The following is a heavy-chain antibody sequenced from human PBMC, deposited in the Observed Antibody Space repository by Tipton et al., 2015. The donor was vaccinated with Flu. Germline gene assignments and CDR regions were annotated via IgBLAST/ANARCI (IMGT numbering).Heavy chain of an antibody. CDR3: ARGTHSSGWPAYNWFDP. V-gene: IGHV3-11*06. Sequence: SLRLSCAASGFTFSDYYMSWIRQAPGKGLEWVSYISSSSSYTNYADSVKGRFTISRDNAKNSLYLQMNSLRAEDTAVYYCARGTHSSGWPAYNWFDPWGQGTLVTVSS. J-gene: IGHJ5*02. CDR2: ISSSSSYT. D-gene: IGHD6-19*01. CDR1: GFTFSDYY.